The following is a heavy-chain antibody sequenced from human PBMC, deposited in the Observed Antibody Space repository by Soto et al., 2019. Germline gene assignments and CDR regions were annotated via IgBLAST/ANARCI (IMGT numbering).Heavy chain of an antibody. D-gene: IGHD3-3*01. CDR3: ARPNENGITIFGVVIPYGMDV. J-gene: IGHJ6*02. V-gene: IGHV1-2*02. CDR2: INPNSGGT. CDR1: GYTFTGYY. Sequence: GASVKVSCKASGYTFTGYYMHWVRQAPGQGLEWMGWINPNSGGTNYAQKFQGRVTMTRDTSISTAYMELSRLRSDDTAVYYCARPNENGITIFGVVIPYGMDVWGQGTTVTVSS.